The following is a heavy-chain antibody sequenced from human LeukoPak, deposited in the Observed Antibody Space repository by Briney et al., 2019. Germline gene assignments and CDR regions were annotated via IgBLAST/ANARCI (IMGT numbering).Heavy chain of an antibody. CDR3: ARGGTTVTAFDY. V-gene: IGHV3-30-3*01. CDR2: ISYDGSNK. D-gene: IGHD4-17*01. CDR1: GFTFSSYA. Sequence: GGSLRLSCAASGFTFSSYAMHWVRQAPGKGLEWVAVISYDGSNKYYADSVKGRFTISRGNSKNTLYLQMNSLRAEDTAVYYCARGGTTVTAFDYWGQGTLVTVSS. J-gene: IGHJ4*02.